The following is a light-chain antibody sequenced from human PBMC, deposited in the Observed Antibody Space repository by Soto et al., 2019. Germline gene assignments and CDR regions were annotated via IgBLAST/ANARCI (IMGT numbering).Light chain of an antibody. J-gene: IGKJ5*01. CDR2: GAS. CDR1: QSVSSSY. CDR3: QQNGSS. Sequence: EIVLTQSPGTLSLSPGERATLSCRASQSVSSSYLAWYQQKPGQAPRLLIYGASSRATGIPDRFSGSGSGTDFTLTISRLEPEDVAVYYCQQNGSSFGQGTRLEIK. V-gene: IGKV3-20*01.